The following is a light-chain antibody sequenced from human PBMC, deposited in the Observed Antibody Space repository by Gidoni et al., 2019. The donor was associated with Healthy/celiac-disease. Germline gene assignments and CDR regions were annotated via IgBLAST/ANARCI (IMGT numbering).Light chain of an antibody. Sequence: DILMPHSPATLSVSPGERATLSCSASQSGSSNLAWYQQKPGQAPRLLIYGAATRATGIPARFSGSGSGTEFTLTISSLQSEDFAVYYCQQYNNWPPYTFGQGTKLEIK. CDR3: QQYNNWPPYT. CDR2: GAA. J-gene: IGKJ2*01. CDR1: QSGSSN. V-gene: IGKV3-15*01.